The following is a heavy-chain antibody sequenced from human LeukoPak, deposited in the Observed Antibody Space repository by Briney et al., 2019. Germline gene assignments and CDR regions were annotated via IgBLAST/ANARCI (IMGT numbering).Heavy chain of an antibody. CDR1: GYTFTSYY. J-gene: IGHJ4*02. V-gene: IGHV1-46*01. CDR3: ARDESVAGMFDY. D-gene: IGHD6-19*01. CDR2: INPSGGST. Sequence: ASVKVSCKASGYTFTSYYMHWVRQAPGQGLEWMGIINPSGGSTSYAQKFQGRVTMTRDTSTSTVYMELSSPRSEDTAVYYCARDESVAGMFDYWGQGTLVTVSS.